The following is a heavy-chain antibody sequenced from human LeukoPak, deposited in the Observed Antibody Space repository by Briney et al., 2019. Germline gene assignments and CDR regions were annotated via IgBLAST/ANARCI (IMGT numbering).Heavy chain of an antibody. CDR1: GGSFSGYY. D-gene: IGHD2-15*01. CDR3: ARGEIGNCSGGSCLNWFDP. V-gene: IGHV4-34*01. J-gene: IGHJ5*02. CDR2: INHSGST. Sequence: PSETLSLTCAVYGGSFSGYYWSWIRQPPGKGLEWIGEINHSGSTYYNPSLKSRVTISVDTSKNQFSLKLSSVTAADTAVYYCARGEIGNCSGGSCLNWFDPWGQGTLVTVSS.